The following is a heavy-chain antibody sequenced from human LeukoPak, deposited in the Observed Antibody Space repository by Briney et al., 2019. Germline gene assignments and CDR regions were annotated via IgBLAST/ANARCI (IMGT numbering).Heavy chain of an antibody. CDR2: ISSSSSYI. Sequence: GSLRLSCAASGFTFSSYAMSWVRQAPGKGLEWVSSISSSSSYIYYADSVKGRFTISRDNAKNSLYLQMNSLRAEDTAVYYCARDKGYCSGGSCYDWFDPWGQGTLVTVSS. D-gene: IGHD2-15*01. J-gene: IGHJ5*02. CDR1: GFTFSSYA. CDR3: ARDKGYCSGGSCYDWFDP. V-gene: IGHV3-21*01.